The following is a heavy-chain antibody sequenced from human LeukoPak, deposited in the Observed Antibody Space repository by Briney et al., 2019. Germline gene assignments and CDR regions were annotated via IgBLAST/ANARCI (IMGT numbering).Heavy chain of an antibody. CDR1: GFTFDNFA. Sequence: PGGSLRLSCAPSGFTFDNFAMTWVRQAPGKGMEWGSEITGSGGSTYYADSVKGRFTISRENKKNNVYLKINRLRAEDTAIYYCARELFDFDYWGQGTLVTVSS. D-gene: IGHD3-10*01. V-gene: IGHV3-23*01. CDR3: ARELFDFDY. CDR2: ITGSGGST. J-gene: IGHJ4*02.